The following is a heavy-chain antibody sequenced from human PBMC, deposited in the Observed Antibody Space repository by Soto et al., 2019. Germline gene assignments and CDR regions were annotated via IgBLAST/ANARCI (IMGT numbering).Heavy chain of an antibody. CDR3: ARHGRGTVHVWFDP. CDR1: GYSFTSYW. Sequence: PGESRKISCNGSGYSFTSYWISWVRQMPGKGLEWMGRIDPSDSYTNYSPSFQGHVTISADKSISTAYLQWSSLRASDTAMYYCARHGRGTVHVWFDPWGQGTLVTVSS. D-gene: IGHD4-17*01. V-gene: IGHV5-10-1*01. J-gene: IGHJ5*02. CDR2: IDPSDSYT.